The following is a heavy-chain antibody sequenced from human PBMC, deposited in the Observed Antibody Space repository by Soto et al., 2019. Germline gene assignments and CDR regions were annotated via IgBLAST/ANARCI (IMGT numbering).Heavy chain of an antibody. V-gene: IGHV3-23*01. CDR2: ISGSGGAT. D-gene: IGHD3-16*01. J-gene: IGHJ4*02. Sequence: EVQLLESGGGLVQPGGSLRLSCAASGFTFRSCAMSWVRHAPGQGLQWVSAISGSGGATYYADSVMGRFTISRDNSKNMLYLQVNILRGEDTAVYYWAGGQRDYDRDYWVQGTLVTVSS. CDR1: GFTFRSCA. CDR3: AGGQRDYDRDY.